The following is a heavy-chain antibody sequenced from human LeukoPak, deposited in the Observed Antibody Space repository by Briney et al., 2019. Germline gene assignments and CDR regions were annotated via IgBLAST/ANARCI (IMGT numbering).Heavy chain of an antibody. D-gene: IGHD4-17*01. CDR3: AKGGYYGDYVVWYFDL. V-gene: IGHV3-9*03. Sequence: GRSLRLSCAASGFTFDDYAMHWVRQAPGKGLEWVSGISWNSGSIGYADSVKGRSTISRDNAKNSLYLQMNSLRAEDMALYYCAKGGYYGDYVVWYFDLWGRGTLVTVSS. CDR1: GFTFDDYA. CDR2: ISWNSGSI. J-gene: IGHJ2*01.